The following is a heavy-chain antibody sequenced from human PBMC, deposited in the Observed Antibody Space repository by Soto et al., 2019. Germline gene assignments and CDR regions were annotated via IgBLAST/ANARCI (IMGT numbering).Heavy chain of an antibody. D-gene: IGHD6-19*01. CDR1: GFTFSSYA. V-gene: IGHV3-23*01. CDR3: ARDLGGSPTGYSSGWPIDY. CDR2: ISGSGGST. J-gene: IGHJ4*02. Sequence: PGGSLRLSCAASGFTFSSYAMSWVRQAPGKGLEWVSAISGSGGSTYYADSVKGRFTISRDNSKNTLYLQINSLRAEDTAVYYCARDLGGSPTGYSSGWPIDYWGQGTLVTVSS.